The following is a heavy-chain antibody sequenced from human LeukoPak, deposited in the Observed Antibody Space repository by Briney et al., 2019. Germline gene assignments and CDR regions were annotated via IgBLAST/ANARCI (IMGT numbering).Heavy chain of an antibody. CDR2: ISWDGGST. Sequence: GGSLRLSCAASGFIFDVYTMHGVRQAPGKGLEWVSLISWDGGSTYYADSVKGRFTISRDNSKNSLYLQMNSLRTEDTALYYCAKDYYYDTSGYYWGYFDYWGQGTLVTVSS. CDR1: GFIFDVYT. V-gene: IGHV3-43*01. J-gene: IGHJ4*02. CDR3: AKDYYYDTSGYYWGYFDY. D-gene: IGHD3-22*01.